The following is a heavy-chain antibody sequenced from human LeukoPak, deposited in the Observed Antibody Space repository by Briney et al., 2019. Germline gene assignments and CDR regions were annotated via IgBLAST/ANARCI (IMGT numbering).Heavy chain of an antibody. CDR1: GGSISSYY. CDR3: ASGTTVTNFAY. J-gene: IGHJ4*02. V-gene: IGHV4-59*12. D-gene: IGHD4-17*01. CDR2: TYYSGST. Sequence: SETLSLTCTVSGGSISSYYWSWIRQPPGKGLEWIGYTYYSGSTNYNPSLKSRVTISIDMSKNQFLLKLTSVTAADTAVYYCASGTTVTNFAYWGQGTLVTVSS.